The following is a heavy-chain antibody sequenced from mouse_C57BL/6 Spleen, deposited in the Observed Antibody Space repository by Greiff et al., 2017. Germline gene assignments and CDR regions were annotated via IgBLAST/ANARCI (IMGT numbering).Heavy chain of an antibody. J-gene: IGHJ2*01. Sequence: EVKVVESGGGLVKPGGSLKLSCAASGFTFSSYTMSWVRQTPEKRLEWVATISGGGGNTYYPDSVKGRFTISRDNAKNTLYLQMSSLRSEDAALYYCARHKAAYFDYGGQGTTLTVYS. CDR2: ISGGGGNT. D-gene: IGHD3-2*02. CDR1: GFTFSSYT. CDR3: ARHKAAYFDY. V-gene: IGHV5-9*01.